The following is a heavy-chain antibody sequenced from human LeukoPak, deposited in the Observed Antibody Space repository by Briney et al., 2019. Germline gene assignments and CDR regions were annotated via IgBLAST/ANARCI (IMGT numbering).Heavy chain of an antibody. D-gene: IGHD5-12*01. CDR2: IYYSGST. J-gene: IGHJ4*02. V-gene: IGHV4-39*01. CDR3: ARSHSGYGDYFDY. Sequence: SETLSLTCTVSGGSISSSSYYWGWIRQPPGKGLKWIGSIYYSGSTYYNPSLKSRVTISVDTSKNQFSLRLSSVTAADTAVYYCARSHSGYGDYFDYWGQGTLVTVSS. CDR1: GGSISSSSYY.